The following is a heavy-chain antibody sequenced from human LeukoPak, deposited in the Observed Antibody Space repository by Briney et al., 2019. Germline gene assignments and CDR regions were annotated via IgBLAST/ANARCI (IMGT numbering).Heavy chain of an antibody. CDR2: TKEDGSDK. V-gene: IGHV3-7*01. J-gene: IGHJ4*02. D-gene: IGHD6-13*01. Sequence: GGSLRLSCAASGFTFSSYWVSWVRQAPGKGLEWVANTKEDGSDKYYVDSVKGRFTISRDNAKNSLYLQMNSLRAEDTAVYYCARAGAASGTRDCWGQGTLVTVSS. CDR3: ARAGAASGTRDC. CDR1: GFTFSSYW.